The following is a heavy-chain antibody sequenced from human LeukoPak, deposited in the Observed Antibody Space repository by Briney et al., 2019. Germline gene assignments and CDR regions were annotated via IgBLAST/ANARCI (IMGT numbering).Heavy chain of an antibody. J-gene: IGHJ5*02. CDR1: GDSISSGGYY. CDR2: IYSTGTT. CDR3: ARDRPDTASPTTVGRFDP. D-gene: IGHD5-18*01. V-gene: IGHV4-31*03. Sequence: SETLSLTCSVSGDSISSGGYYWHWIRQHPEKGLEWIGYIYSTGTTYYNPSLTSRLTMSLDTSKNQFSLKVTSVTAADTAVYFCARDRPDTASPTTVGRFDPWGQGTLVTVSS.